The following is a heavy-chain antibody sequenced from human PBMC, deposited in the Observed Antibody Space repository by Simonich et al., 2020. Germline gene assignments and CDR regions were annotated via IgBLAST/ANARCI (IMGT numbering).Heavy chain of an antibody. Sequence: QVQLVQSGAEVKKPGASVKVSCKASGYTFTSYGISWVRQAPEQGLEWMGWISAYNGNTNYAQKRQGRCTMTTDTSTSPADMELRSLRSDDTAVYYCARSTTGTTAFDIWGQGTMVTVSS. D-gene: IGHD1-1*01. CDR1: GYTFTSYG. J-gene: IGHJ3*02. CDR3: ARSTTGTTAFDI. V-gene: IGHV1-18*01. CDR2: ISAYNGNT.